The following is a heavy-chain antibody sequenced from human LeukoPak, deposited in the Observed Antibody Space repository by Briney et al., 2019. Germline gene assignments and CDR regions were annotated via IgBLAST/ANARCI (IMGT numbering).Heavy chain of an antibody. D-gene: IGHD2-15*01. CDR1: GGSISSYY. CDR3: ARGGSGPRRGYFDL. V-gene: IGHV4-59*12. CDR2: IYDSGST. Sequence: SETLSLTCTVSGGSISSYYWSWIRQPPGKGLEWIGYIYDSGSTNYNPSLKSRVTISVDTSKNQYSLKLSSVTAADTAVYYCARGGSGPRRGYFDLWGRGTLVTVSS. J-gene: IGHJ2*01.